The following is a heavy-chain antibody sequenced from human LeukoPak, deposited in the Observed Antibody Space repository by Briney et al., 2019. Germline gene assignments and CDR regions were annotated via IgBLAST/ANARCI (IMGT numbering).Heavy chain of an antibody. Sequence: SVKVSCKASGGTFTIYAISWVPQAPGQGREWMGRIILVFGTAKYAQKFQGSVTIATDESTSTAYMEQSSLRSEDTAVYYCARQNARGDYWGQGTLVTVSS. V-gene: IGHV1-69*05. J-gene: IGHJ4*02. CDR1: GGTFTIYA. CDR3: ARQNARGDY. D-gene: IGHD1-26*01. CDR2: IILVFGTA.